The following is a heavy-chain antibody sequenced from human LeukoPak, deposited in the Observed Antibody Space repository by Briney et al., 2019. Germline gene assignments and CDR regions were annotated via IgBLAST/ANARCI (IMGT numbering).Heavy chain of an antibody. V-gene: IGHV3-23*01. J-gene: IGHJ3*02. CDR1: GFTFSSYA. CDR2: ISGSGGST. Sequence: GGSLRLSCAASGFTFSSYAMSWVRQAPGKGLEWVSAISGSGGSTYYADSVKGRFTISRDNSKNTLYLQMNSLRAEDTAVYYCAKSLGYYGSGSYYLAAFDIWGQGTMVTVSS. CDR3: AKSLGYYGSGSYYLAAFDI. D-gene: IGHD3-10*01.